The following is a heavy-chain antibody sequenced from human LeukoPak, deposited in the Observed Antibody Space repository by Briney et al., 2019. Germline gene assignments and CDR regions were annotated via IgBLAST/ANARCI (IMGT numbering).Heavy chain of an antibody. D-gene: IGHD3-22*01. J-gene: IGHJ2*01. CDR2: ISSSSSYI. V-gene: IGHV3-21*01. Sequence: GGSLRLSCAVSGLTASSNYMSWVRQAPGKGLEWVSSISSSSSYIYYADSAKGRFTISRDNAKNSLYLQMNSLRAEDTAVYYCARAGSIVLVIPLYWYFDLWGRGTLVTVSS. CDR1: GLTASSNY. CDR3: ARAGSIVLVIPLYWYFDL.